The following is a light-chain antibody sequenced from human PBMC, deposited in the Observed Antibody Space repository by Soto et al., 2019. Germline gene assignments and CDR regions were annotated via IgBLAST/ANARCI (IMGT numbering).Light chain of an antibody. Sequence: DIQMTQSPSALSASVGDRVTITCRASQSISSWLAWYQQKPGKAPKLLIYDASSLESGVPSRFSGSGSWTEFTLTISSLQPDDFATYYCQQYNSYSAFGQGTKV. J-gene: IGKJ1*01. CDR3: QQYNSYSA. V-gene: IGKV1-5*01. CDR2: DAS. CDR1: QSISSW.